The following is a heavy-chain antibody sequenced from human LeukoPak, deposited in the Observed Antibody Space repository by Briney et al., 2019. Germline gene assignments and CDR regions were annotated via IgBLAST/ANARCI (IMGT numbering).Heavy chain of an antibody. Sequence: PGGSLRLSCAASGFTFSSYWMHWVRQAPGKGLVWVSRINSDGSSTIYADSVKGRFTISRDNAKNTLYLQMNSLRAEDTAVYYCARPMGDYVWVVGYWGQGTLVTVSS. J-gene: IGHJ4*02. D-gene: IGHD4-17*01. CDR1: GFTFSSYW. CDR2: INSDGSST. CDR3: ARPMGDYVWVVGY. V-gene: IGHV3-74*01.